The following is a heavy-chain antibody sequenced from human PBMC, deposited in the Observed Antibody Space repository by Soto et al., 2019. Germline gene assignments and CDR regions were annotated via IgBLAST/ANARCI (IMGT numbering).Heavy chain of an antibody. J-gene: IGHJ4*02. CDR1: GFTFSSYG. CDR3: AKDEISGYGLFDY. V-gene: IGHV3-30*18. Sequence: GGSLRLSCAASGFTFSSYGMHWVRQAPGKGLEWVAVISYDGSNKYYADSVKGRFTISRDNSKNTLYLQMNSLRAEDTAVYYCAKDEISGYGLFDYWGQGTLVTVSS. D-gene: IGHD5-12*01. CDR2: ISYDGSNK.